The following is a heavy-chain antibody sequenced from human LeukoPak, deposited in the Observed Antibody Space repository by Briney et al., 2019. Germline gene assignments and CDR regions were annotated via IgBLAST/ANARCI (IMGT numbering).Heavy chain of an antibody. CDR2: IYNSGST. Sequence: PSETLSLTCTVSGDSISIYYWSWIRQPPGKGLEWIGCIYNSGSTIYNPSLKSRATISVDTSKNQFSLKLSSVTAADTAVYYCVRDRELGYWGQGTLVTVSS. V-gene: IGHV4-59*01. CDR3: VRDRELGY. D-gene: IGHD1-26*01. CDR1: GDSISIYY. J-gene: IGHJ4*02.